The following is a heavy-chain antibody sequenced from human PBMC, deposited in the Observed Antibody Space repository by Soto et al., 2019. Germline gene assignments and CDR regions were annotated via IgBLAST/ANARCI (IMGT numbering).Heavy chain of an antibody. Sequence: QVQLVQSGAEVKKPGSSVKVSCKASGGTFSSYAISWVRQAPGQGLEWMGGSLPIFGTANYAQKYKGRVTLTEDKPTSTAYMALSSLRSEDRAVYYCASRTYYYGMDVWGQGTTVTVSS. CDR3: ASRTYYYGMDV. CDR1: GGTFSSYA. V-gene: IGHV1-69*06. J-gene: IGHJ6*02. CDR2: SLPIFGTA.